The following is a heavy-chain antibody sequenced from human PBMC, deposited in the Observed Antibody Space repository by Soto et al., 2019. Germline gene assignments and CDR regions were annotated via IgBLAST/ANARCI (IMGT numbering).Heavy chain of an antibody. J-gene: IGHJ4*02. Sequence: GGSLRLSCTASGFTFGDYAMSWFRQAPGKGLEWVGFIRSKAYGGTTEYAASVKGRFTISRDDSKSIAYLQMNSLKTEDTAVYYCTREIVVVPAATLSDYWGQGTLVTVSS. CDR2: IRSKAYGGTT. D-gene: IGHD2-2*01. CDR3: TREIVVVPAATLSDY. V-gene: IGHV3-49*03. CDR1: GFTFGDYA.